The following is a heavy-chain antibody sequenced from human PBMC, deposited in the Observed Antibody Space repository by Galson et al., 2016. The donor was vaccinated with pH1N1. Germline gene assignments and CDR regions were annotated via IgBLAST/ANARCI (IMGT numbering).Heavy chain of an antibody. J-gene: IGHJ4*02. V-gene: IGHV4-39*01. CDR2: IYYSGST. CDR1: GGSIGSSSYY. CDR3: ARGVMVREWGGYFDY. D-gene: IGHD3-10*01. Sequence: LSLTCTVSGGSIGSSSYYWGWIRQPPGKGLEWIGSIYYSGSTYYNPSLKSRVTISVDTSKNQFSLKLSSVTAADTAVYYCARGVMVREWGGYFDYWGQGTLVTVSS.